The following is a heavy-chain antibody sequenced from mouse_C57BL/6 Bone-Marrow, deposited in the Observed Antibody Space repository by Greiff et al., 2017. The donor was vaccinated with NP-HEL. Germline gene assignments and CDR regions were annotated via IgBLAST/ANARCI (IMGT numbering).Heavy chain of an antibody. V-gene: IGHV2-2*01. CDR3: ARKMDDGYPWFAY. J-gene: IGHJ3*01. CDR2: IWSGGST. D-gene: IGHD2-3*01. CDR1: GFSLTSYG. Sequence: QVQLKESGPGLVQPSQSLSITCTVSGFSLTSYGVHWVRQSPGKGLEWLGVIWSGGSTDYNAAFISRLSISKDNSKSQVFFKMNSLQADDTAIYYCARKMDDGYPWFAYWGQGTLVTVSA.